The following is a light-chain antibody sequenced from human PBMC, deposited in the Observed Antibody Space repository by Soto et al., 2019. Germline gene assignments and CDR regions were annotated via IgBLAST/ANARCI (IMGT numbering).Light chain of an antibody. CDR2: KAS. J-gene: IGKJ1*01. CDR1: QSISIW. V-gene: IGKV1-5*03. Sequence: IQMTQSPSTLSASVGDRVTITCRASQSISIWLAWYQQKPGKAPKLLIYKASSLESEVPSRFSGSGSGTEFTLTINSLQPDDSETYYCQQDNSDSTFGEGTKVEIK. CDR3: QQDNSDST.